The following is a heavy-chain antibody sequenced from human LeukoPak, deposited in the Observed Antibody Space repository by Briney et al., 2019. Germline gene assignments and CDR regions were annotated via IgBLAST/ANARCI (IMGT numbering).Heavy chain of an antibody. CDR2: IDYSGST. D-gene: IGHD3-10*01. V-gene: IGHV4-59*08. J-gene: IGHJ3*02. Sequence: SETLSLTCTVSGFSINSYYYSWIRQPPGKGLEWIGYIDYSGSTNYSPALKSRITISVDTSKTQFSLKLSSVTATDTAFYYCARHTFGGTFDIWGQGTMVTVSS. CDR3: ARHTFGGTFDI. CDR1: GFSINSYY.